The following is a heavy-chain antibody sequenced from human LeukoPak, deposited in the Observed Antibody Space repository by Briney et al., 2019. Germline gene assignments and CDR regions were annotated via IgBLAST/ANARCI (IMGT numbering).Heavy chain of an antibody. V-gene: IGHV1-8*01. CDR1: GYTFTSYD. J-gene: IGHJ6*02. D-gene: IGHD3-9*01. CDR3: ARSGNDILTGYYYYHGMDV. CDR2: MNPNSGNT. Sequence: AASVKVSCKASGYTFTSYDINWVRQATGQGLEWMGWMNPNSGNTGYAQKFQGRVTMTRNTSISTAYMELSSLRSEDTAVYYCARSGNDILTGYYYYHGMDVWGQGTTVTVSS.